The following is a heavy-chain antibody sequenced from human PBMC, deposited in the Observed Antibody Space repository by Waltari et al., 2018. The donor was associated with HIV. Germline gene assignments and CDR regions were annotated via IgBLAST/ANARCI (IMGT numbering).Heavy chain of an antibody. V-gene: IGHV3-7*01. J-gene: IGHJ4*02. Sequence: EVQLVESGGGLVQPGGSLRLSCAASGFTFSSYWMSWVRQAPGKGLEWVANIKQDGSEKYYVDSVKGRFTISRDNAKNSLYLQMNSLRAEDTAVYYCARGGWELLSSFDYWGQGTLDTVSS. D-gene: IGHD1-26*01. CDR1: GFTFSSYW. CDR2: IKQDGSEK. CDR3: ARGGWELLSSFDY.